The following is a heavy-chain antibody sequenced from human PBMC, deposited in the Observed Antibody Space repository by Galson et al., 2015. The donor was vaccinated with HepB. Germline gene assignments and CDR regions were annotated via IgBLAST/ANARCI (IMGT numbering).Heavy chain of an antibody. Sequence: SLRLSCAASGFTFSSYGMHWVRQAPGKGLEWVAVIWYDGSNKYYADSVKGRFTISRDNSKNTLYLQMNSLRAEDTAVYYCARGGITIFGVVIIRNDAFDIWGQGTMVTVSS. J-gene: IGHJ3*02. D-gene: IGHD3-3*01. CDR2: IWYDGSNK. V-gene: IGHV3-33*01. CDR3: ARGGITIFGVVIIRNDAFDI. CDR1: GFTFSSYG.